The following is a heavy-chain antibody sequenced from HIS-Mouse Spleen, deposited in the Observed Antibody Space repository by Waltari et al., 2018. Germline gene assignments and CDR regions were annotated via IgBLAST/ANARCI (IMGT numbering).Heavy chain of an antibody. CDR1: GGSISSRSYY. D-gene: IGHD6-13*01. Sequence: QLQLQESGPGLVKPSETLSLTCTVSGGSISSRSYYWGWIRQPPGKGLEGIGGLDYTESPSYTPSLKSRGTISVETSKNQFSLRLSSVTAADTAVYYCAREIPYSSSWYDWYFDLWGRGTLVTVSS. V-gene: IGHV4-39*07. CDR3: AREIPYSSSWYDWYFDL. J-gene: IGHJ2*01. CDR2: LDYTESP.